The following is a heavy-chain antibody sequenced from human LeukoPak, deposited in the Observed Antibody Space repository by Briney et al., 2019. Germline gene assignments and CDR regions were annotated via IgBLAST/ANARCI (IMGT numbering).Heavy chain of an antibody. V-gene: IGHV3-30*04. CDR3: AKEAAAGNPHY. J-gene: IGHJ4*02. CDR2: ISYDGSNK. D-gene: IGHD6-13*01. CDR1: GFTFSSYA. Sequence: PGGSLRLSCAASGFTFSSYAMHWVRQAPGKGLEWVAVISYDGSNKYYADSVKGRFTISRDNSKNTLYLQMNSLRAEDTAVYYCAKEAAAGNPHYWGQGTLVTGAS.